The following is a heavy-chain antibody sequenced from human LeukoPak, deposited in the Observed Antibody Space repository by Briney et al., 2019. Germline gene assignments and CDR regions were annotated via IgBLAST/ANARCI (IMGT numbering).Heavy chain of an antibody. J-gene: IGHJ5*02. Sequence: GGSLRLSCAASGFNFSSYAMSWVRQAPGKGLEWVSAISGSGGSTYYADSVKGRFTISRDNSKNTLYLQINSLRAEDTAVYYCAKDRRVLLWFGGGGSWFDPWGQGTLVTVSS. D-gene: IGHD3-10*01. CDR3: AKDRRVLLWFGGGGSWFDP. CDR1: GFNFSSYA. CDR2: ISGSGGST. V-gene: IGHV3-23*01.